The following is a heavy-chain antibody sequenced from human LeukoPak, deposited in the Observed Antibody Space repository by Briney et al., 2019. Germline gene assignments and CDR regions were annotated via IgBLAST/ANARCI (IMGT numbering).Heavy chain of an antibody. CDR3: ASVRHWSGPLDY. D-gene: IGHD3-3*01. V-gene: IGHV4-4*07. Sequence: SETLSLTCSVAGGSIGSYYWEWFRQPAGKGLEWIGQIYTVGSTNYNPSLKSRVIISVDKSKNQFSLKVNSVTAADTAIYYCASVRHWSGPLDYWGQGILVTVSS. CDR2: IYTVGST. CDR1: GGSIGSYY. J-gene: IGHJ4*02.